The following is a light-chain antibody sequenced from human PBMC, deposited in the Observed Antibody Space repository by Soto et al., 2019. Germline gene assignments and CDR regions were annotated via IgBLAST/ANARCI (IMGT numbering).Light chain of an antibody. Sequence: EIVLTQSPGTLSLSPGERATLSCRASQSLTNNLAWYQQKPGQAPRLLIRGVSSRATGIPERFSGSGSERDFTLTITRVEPEDFAVYYCHHYVSSVWTFGQGTKVE. J-gene: IGKJ1*01. V-gene: IGKV3-20*01. CDR1: QSLTNN. CDR3: HHYVSSVWT. CDR2: GVS.